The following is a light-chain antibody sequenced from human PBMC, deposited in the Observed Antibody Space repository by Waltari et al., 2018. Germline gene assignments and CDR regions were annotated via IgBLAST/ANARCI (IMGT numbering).Light chain of an antibody. CDR2: GTS. J-gene: IGKJ4*01. Sequence: DIVLTQSPGTLSLSPGERATLSCRASQSVSSISFTWYQQRPGQAPRLLIYGTSSRATDIPDRFSGSGSGTEFTLTISRLEPEDFAVYFCQHYDGSAVTFGGGTKVEIK. CDR3: QHYDGSAVT. V-gene: IGKV3-20*01. CDR1: QSVSSIS.